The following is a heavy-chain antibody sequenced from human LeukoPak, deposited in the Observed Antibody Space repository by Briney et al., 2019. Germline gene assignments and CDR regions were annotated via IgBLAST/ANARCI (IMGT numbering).Heavy chain of an antibody. CDR3: ATRAALGGSSIGY. D-gene: IGHD3-16*01. CDR1: GYTFTSYG. Sequence: ASVKVSCKASGYTFTSYGISWVRQAPGQGLEWMGWINTNTGNPTYAQGFTGRFVFSLDTSGSTAYLQISSLKAEDTAVYYCATRAALGGSSIGYWGQGTLVTVSS. J-gene: IGHJ4*02. V-gene: IGHV7-4-1*02. CDR2: INTNTGNP.